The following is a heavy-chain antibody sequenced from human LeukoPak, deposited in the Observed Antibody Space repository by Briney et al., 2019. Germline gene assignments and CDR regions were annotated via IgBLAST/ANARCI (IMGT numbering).Heavy chain of an antibody. J-gene: IGHJ1*01. CDR1: GFTFSGSA. CDR3: TAEGEGLQFCGD. D-gene: IGHD5-24*01. Sequence: PGGSLRLSCAASGFTFSGSAMHWVRQASGKGLEWVGRIRSKATSYATAYAASVKGRFTISRDDSKNTAYLQMNSLKTEDTAVYYCTAEGEGLQFCGDCGQGTLVTVSS. V-gene: IGHV3-73*01. CDR2: IRSKATSYAT.